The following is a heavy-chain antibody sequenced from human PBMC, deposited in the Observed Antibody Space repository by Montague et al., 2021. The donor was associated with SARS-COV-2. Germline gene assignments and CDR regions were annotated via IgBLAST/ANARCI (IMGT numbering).Heavy chain of an antibody. CDR2: INHSGST. Sequence: SETLSLTCAVYGGSFSGYYWSWIRQPPGKGLEWIGEINHSGSTNXNPSLKSRVTISVDTSKNQFSLKLSSVTAADTAVYYCARGRRILLWFGELLSGGSYYGMDVWGKGTTVTVSS. D-gene: IGHD3-10*01. CDR1: GGSFSGYY. CDR3: ARGRRILLWFGELLSGGSYYGMDV. V-gene: IGHV4-34*01. J-gene: IGHJ6*04.